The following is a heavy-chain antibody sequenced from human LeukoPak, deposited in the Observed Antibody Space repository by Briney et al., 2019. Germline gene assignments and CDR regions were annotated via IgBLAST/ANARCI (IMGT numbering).Heavy chain of an antibody. Sequence: PSETLSLTCTVSGGSISSYYWSWIRQPAGKGLEWIGRIYNSGSTNYNPSLKSRVTMSVDTSKNQFSLKLISVTAADTAVYYCARDAGYSTSSRFDYWGQGTLVTVSS. CDR2: IYNSGST. CDR3: ARDAGYSTSSRFDY. V-gene: IGHV4-4*07. D-gene: IGHD6-6*01. J-gene: IGHJ4*02. CDR1: GGSISSYY.